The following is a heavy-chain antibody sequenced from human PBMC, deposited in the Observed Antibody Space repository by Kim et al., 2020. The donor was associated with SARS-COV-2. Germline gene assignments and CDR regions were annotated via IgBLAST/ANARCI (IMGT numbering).Heavy chain of an antibody. CDR1: GYTLTELS. CDR2: FDPEDGET. V-gene: IGHV1-24*01. CDR3: ATSTAMVTCYWFDP. J-gene: IGHJ5*02. Sequence: ASVKVSCKVSGYTLTELSMHWVRQAPGKGLEWMGGFDPEDGETIYAQKFQGRVTMTEDTSTDTAYMELSSLRSEDTAVYYCATSTAMVTCYWFDPWGQGTLVTVSS. D-gene: IGHD5-18*01.